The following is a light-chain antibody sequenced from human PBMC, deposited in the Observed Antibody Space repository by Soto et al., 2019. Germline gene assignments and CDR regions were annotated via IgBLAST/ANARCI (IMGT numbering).Light chain of an antibody. V-gene: IGLV1-44*01. CDR3: AVWDDSLNGWV. J-gene: IGLJ3*02. CDR1: SSNIGSNT. Sequence: QSVLTQPPSASGTPGQRVTISCSGSSSNIGSNTVNWYQQLPEMAPKLLIYTNNQRPSGIPDRFSGSKSGTSASLAISGLQSDDEADYYCAVWDDSLNGWVFGGGTQLTVL. CDR2: TNN.